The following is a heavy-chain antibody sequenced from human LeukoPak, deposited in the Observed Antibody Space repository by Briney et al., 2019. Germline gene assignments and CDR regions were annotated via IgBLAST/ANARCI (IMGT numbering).Heavy chain of an antibody. Sequence: GASVKVSCNASGYTFTGYYMHWVRQAPGQGLEWMGWINPNSGGTNYAQKFQGRVTMTRDTSISTAYMELSRLRSDDTAVYYCARDNVDIAMAIDYWGQGTLVAVSS. CDR3: ARDNVDIAMAIDY. V-gene: IGHV1-2*02. D-gene: IGHD5-18*01. CDR2: INPNSGGT. CDR1: GYTFTGYY. J-gene: IGHJ4*02.